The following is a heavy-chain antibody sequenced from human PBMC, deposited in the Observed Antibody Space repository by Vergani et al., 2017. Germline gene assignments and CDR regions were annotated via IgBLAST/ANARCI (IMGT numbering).Heavy chain of an antibody. CDR3: AKDEAGYYDSSGYYGNY. J-gene: IGHJ4*02. Sequence: VQLVESGGGLVKPGGSLRLSCAASGFTFSDYYMSWIRQAPGKGLEWVSAISGSGGSTYYADSVKGRFTISRDNSKNTLYLQMNSLRAEDTAVYYCAKDEAGYYDSSGYYGNYWGQGTLVTVSS. CDR1: GFTFSDYY. CDR2: ISGSGGST. D-gene: IGHD3-22*01. V-gene: IGHV3-23*04.